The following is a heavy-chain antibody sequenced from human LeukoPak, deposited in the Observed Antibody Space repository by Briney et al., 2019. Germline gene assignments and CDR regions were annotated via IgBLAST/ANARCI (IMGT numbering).Heavy chain of an antibody. CDR2: INHSGST. CDR3: ARSKGRDGYALGS. CDR1: GGSFSGYY. J-gene: IGHJ5*02. D-gene: IGHD5-24*01. Sequence: SETLSLTCAVYGGSFSGYYWSWIRQPPGKGLEWIGEINHSGSTNYNPSLKSRVTISVDTSKNQFSLKLSSVTAADTAVYYCARSKGRDGYALGSWGQGTLVTVSS. V-gene: IGHV4-34*01.